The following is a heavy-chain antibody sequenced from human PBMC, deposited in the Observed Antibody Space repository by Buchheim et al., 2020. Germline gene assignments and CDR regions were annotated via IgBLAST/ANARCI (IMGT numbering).Heavy chain of an antibody. V-gene: IGHV3-23*04. Sequence: EVQLVESGGGLVQPGGSLRLSCAASGFTFSSYAMSWVRQAPGKGLEWVSAISGSGGSTYYADSVKGRFTLPRDNSKNTLYLQMNSLRAEDTSVYYCAKLASYSYSSGYNNWFDPWGQGTL. CDR2: ISGSGGST. D-gene: IGHD6-19*01. CDR3: AKLASYSYSSGYNNWFDP. CDR1: GFTFSSYA. J-gene: IGHJ5*02.